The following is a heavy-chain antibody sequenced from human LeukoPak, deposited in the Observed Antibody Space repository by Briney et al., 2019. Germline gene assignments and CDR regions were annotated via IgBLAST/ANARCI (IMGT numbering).Heavy chain of an antibody. D-gene: IGHD1-7*01. CDR2: IKRKTDGRKT. V-gene: IGHV3-15*01. CDR3: TTDQSLELPGFDY. Sequence: GGPLRLSCAASGFIFSIVWMSWVRQAPGKGLEGVGRIKRKTDGRKTDYAAPVKGRFTISRDDSTNTLYLQMNSLKTEDTAVYCCTTDQSLELPGFDYWGQGTLVTVS. CDR1: GFIFSIVW. J-gene: IGHJ4*02.